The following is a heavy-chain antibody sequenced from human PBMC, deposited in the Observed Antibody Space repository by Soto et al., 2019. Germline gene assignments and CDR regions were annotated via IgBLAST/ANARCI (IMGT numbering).Heavy chain of an antibody. V-gene: IGHV4-61*01. CDR1: GGSVSSESHY. Sequence: SETLSLTCTVSGGSVSSESHYWSWIRQTPGKGLEWIGYIYYTGSTNYNPSLKGRVTMSVDTSRDQVSLRLRSVTRADTAVYYCARDQYDVRSGSYYYAMEVWGQGTKVTVSS. D-gene: IGHD3-3*01. J-gene: IGHJ6*02. CDR2: IYYTGST. CDR3: ARDQYDVRSGSYYYAMEV.